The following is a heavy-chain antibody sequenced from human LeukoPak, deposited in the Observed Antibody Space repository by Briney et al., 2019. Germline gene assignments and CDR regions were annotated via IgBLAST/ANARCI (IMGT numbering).Heavy chain of an antibody. CDR3: ARRGLVAGIYDLVYGFDI. V-gene: IGHV1-8*03. Sequence: ASVKVSCKAAGYSFTTFHINWVRQAPGQGPEWMGWVNPDTGNTGFAQKFQGRVTITQNNSVTTVYMELSSLTSEDTAVYYCARRGLVAGIYDLVYGFDIWGQGTMVTVSS. J-gene: IGHJ3*02. CDR2: VNPDTGNT. D-gene: IGHD3/OR15-3a*01. CDR1: GYSFTTFH.